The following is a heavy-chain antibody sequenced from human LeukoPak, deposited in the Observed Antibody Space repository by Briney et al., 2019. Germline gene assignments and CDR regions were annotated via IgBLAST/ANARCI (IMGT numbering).Heavy chain of an antibody. CDR3: ARNLAVAGTVVWFDP. D-gene: IGHD6-19*01. CDR1: GYTFTSYG. V-gene: IGHV1-18*01. CDR2: ISAYNGNT. J-gene: IGHJ5*02. Sequence: ASVKVSCKASGYTFTSYGISWVRQAPGQGLEWMGWISAYNGNTNYAQKLQGRVTMTTDTSTSTAYMELRSLRSDDTAVYYCARNLAVAGTVVWFDPWGQGTLVTVSS.